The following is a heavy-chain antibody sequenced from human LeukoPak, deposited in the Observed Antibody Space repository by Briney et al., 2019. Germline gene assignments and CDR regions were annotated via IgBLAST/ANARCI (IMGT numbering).Heavy chain of an antibody. CDR1: GGSISGYY. J-gene: IGHJ5*02. CDR2: IHSNGYT. CDR3: TKREGPMSGSYDYFDP. D-gene: IGHD1-26*01. Sequence: SETLSLTCTGSGGSISGYYWSWIRQPPGQGLEWIAYIHSNGYTNYNPSLKSRVTISVDTSKNQFSLKVTSVTAADTAMYYCTKREGPMSGSYDYFDPWGQGTLVTVS. V-gene: IGHV4-4*09.